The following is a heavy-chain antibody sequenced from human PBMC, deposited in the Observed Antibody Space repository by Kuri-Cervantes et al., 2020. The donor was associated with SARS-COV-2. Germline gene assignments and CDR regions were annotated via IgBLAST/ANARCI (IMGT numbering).Heavy chain of an antibody. CDR3: ARGTEDIVEVPAATTPTLYYFDY. D-gene: IGHD2-2*01. CDR2: INHSGST. Sequence: SETLSLTCAAHGGSFSGYYWSWIRQLRGKGLEWSGEINHSGSTNYNPSLKSRVTISVDTSKNQLSLKLSSVTAADTAVYYCARGTEDIVEVPAATTPTLYYFDYWGQGTLVTVSS. V-gene: IGHV4-34*01. J-gene: IGHJ4*02. CDR1: GGSFSGYY.